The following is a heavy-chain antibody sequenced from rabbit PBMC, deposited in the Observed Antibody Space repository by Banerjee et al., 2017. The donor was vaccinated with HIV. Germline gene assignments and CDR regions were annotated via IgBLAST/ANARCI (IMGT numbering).Heavy chain of an antibody. D-gene: IGHD4-1*01. CDR3: VRVVAGVYFNL. V-gene: IGHV1S7*01. J-gene: IGHJ4*01. CDR1: GFDFINYG. Sequence: QLVESGGGLVTLGGSLKLSCKASGFDFINYGVNWVRQAPGKGLEWIGYIDPVFGSTFYADWVNGRFTISSHNAQNTLYLQLNSLTAADTATYFCVRVVAGVYFNLWGQGTLVTVS. CDR2: IDPVFGST.